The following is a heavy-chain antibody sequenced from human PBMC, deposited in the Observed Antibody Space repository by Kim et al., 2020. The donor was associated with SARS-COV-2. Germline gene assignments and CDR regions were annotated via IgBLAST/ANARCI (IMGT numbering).Heavy chain of an antibody. CDR1: GITFDSHD. CDR2: IHGSDGST. CDR3: AREVHWKAGTIWIDL. Sequence: GGSLRLSCAASGITFDSHDMCWVRQPPGKGLEWVSAIHGSDGSTHYTDSVKGHFTISRDNSKKPVYLQMNSLRAEDTAIYYCAREVHWKAGTIWIDLWG. D-gene: IGHD1-1*01. V-gene: IGHV3-23*01. J-gene: IGHJ5*02.